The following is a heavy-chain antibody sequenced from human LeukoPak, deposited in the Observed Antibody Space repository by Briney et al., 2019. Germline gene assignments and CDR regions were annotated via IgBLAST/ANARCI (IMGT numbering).Heavy chain of an antibody. D-gene: IGHD3-3*01. J-gene: IGHJ6*03. V-gene: IGHV4-34*01. CDR1: GGSVSGYY. CDR3: ARDLRTKGGVDIAHQYYYYYMDV. Sequence: PSETLSLTCAVSGGSVSGYYWSWIRQPPGKGLEWIGEINHSGSTNYNPSLKSRVTISVDTSKNQFSLKLSSVTAADTAVYYCARDLRTKGGVDIAHQYYYYYMDVWGKGTTVTVSS. CDR2: INHSGST.